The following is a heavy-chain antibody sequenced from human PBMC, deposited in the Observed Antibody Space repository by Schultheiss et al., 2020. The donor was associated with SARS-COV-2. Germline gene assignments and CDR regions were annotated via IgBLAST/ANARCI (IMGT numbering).Heavy chain of an antibody. V-gene: IGHV3-48*04. Sequence: GGSLRLSCAASGFTFSSYSMNWVRQAPGKGLEWLSYISSSGDTAYYADPAKGRFTISRDNAKSSLYLQMNSLRAEDTAVYYCASYISAARYWYFDLWGRGTLVTVSS. D-gene: IGHD6-6*01. CDR3: ASYISAARYWYFDL. CDR1: GFTFSSYS. J-gene: IGHJ2*01. CDR2: ISSSGDTA.